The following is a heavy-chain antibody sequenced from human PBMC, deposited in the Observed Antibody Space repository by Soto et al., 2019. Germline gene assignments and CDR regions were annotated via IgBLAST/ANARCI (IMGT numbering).Heavy chain of an antibody. D-gene: IGHD2-8*01. CDR1: GDSINNTYW. CDR2: MYHTGGR. V-gene: IGHV4-4*02. Sequence: QVQLQQSGPGLVTPSGTLSLTCFVSGDSINNTYWWSWVRQAPEKGLEWIGEMYHTGGRSYMPSLRRLITLSVDTSKNQVALKLTSVTAADTAVYYCARAVYCTTANCLDDFHYYTIDVCGQGTAGTDSS. J-gene: IGHJ6*02. CDR3: ARAVYCTTANCLDDFHYYTIDV.